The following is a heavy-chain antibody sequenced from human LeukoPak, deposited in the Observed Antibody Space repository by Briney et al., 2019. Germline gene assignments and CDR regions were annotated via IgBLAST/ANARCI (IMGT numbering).Heavy chain of an antibody. D-gene: IGHD1-14*01. CDR1: GYTFTGYY. J-gene: IGHJ1*01. V-gene: IGHV1-2*06. Sequence: ASVKVSCKASGYTFTGYYMHWVRQAPGQGLEWMGRINPNSGGTNYAQKFQGRVTMTRDTSISTAYMELSRLRSDDTAVYYCARSGPRRGSDPALQHWGQGTLVTVSS. CDR3: ARSGPRRGSDPALQH. CDR2: INPNSGGT.